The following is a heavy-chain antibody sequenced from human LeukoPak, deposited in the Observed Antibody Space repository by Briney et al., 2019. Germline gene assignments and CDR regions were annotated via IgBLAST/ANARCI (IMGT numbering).Heavy chain of an antibody. CDR1: GFTFSSYA. Sequence: PGRSLRLSCAASGFTFSSYAMHWVRQAPGKGLEWVAVISYDGSNKYYADSVKGRFTISRDNSKNTLYLQMNSLRAEDTAVYYCVRADGLLWFGEFPTDAFDIWGQGTMVTVSS. V-gene: IGHV3-30-3*01. CDR3: VRADGLLWFGEFPTDAFDI. J-gene: IGHJ3*02. CDR2: ISYDGSNK. D-gene: IGHD3-10*01.